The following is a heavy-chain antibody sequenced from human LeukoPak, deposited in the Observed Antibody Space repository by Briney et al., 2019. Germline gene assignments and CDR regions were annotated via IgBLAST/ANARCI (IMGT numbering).Heavy chain of an antibody. D-gene: IGHD3-22*01. V-gene: IGHV4-4*08. Sequence: PSETLSLTCTVSGGSIFSYYFNWIRQPPGKGLEWIGYIYSNGITNYNPSLRSRGTIYIATSKNQVSLRLRSVTAADTAIYYCARRAYYDTSGYFPASGYFDLWGRGTLVTVSS. CDR3: ARRAYYDTSGYFPASGYFDL. CDR1: GGSIFSYY. J-gene: IGHJ2*01. CDR2: IYSNGIT.